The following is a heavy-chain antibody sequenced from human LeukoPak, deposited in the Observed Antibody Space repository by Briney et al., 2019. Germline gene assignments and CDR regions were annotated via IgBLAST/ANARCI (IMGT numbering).Heavy chain of an antibody. V-gene: IGHV4-34*01. CDR2: INHSGST. D-gene: IGHD7-27*01. J-gene: IGHJ3*02. Sequence: KPSETLSLTCAVYGGSFSGYYWSWIRQPPGKGLEWIGEINHSGSTNYNPSLKSRVTISVDTSKNQFSLKLSSVTAADTAVYYCARGPTGDDAFDIWGQGTMVTVSS. CDR1: GGSFSGYY. CDR3: ARGPTGDDAFDI.